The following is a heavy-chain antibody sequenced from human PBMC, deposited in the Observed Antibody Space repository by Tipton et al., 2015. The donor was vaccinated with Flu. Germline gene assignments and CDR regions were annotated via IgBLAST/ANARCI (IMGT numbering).Heavy chain of an antibody. CDR3: ASYSFSSNPRDY. Sequence: TLSLTCTVSGGSISSSSYYWGWIRQPPGKGLEWIGSIYYSGSTYYNPSLKSRVTISVDTSKNQFSLKLSSVTAADTAVYYCASYSFSSNPRDYWGQGTLVTVSS. CDR1: GGSISSSSYY. V-gene: IGHV4-39*01. J-gene: IGHJ4*02. D-gene: IGHD6-13*01. CDR2: IYYSGST.